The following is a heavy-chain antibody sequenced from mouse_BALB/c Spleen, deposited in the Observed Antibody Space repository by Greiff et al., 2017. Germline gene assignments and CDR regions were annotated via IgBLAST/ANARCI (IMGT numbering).Heavy chain of an antibody. J-gene: IGHJ3*01. D-gene: IGHD2-3*01. Sequence: QVQLKESGAELARPGASVKLSCKASGYTFTSYWMQWVKQRPGQGLEWIGAIYPGDGDTRYTQKFKGKATLTADKSSSTAYMQLSSLASEDSAVYYCAREGDGYPFAYWGQGTLVTVSA. CDR3: AREGDGYPFAY. CDR1: GYTFTSYW. CDR2: IYPGDGDT. V-gene: IGHV1-87*01.